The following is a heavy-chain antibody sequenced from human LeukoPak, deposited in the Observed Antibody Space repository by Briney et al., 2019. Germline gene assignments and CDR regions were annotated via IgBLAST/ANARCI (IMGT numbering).Heavy chain of an antibody. J-gene: IGHJ6*02. V-gene: IGHV3-23*01. CDR1: GFTFSSYA. Sequence: GSLRLSCAASGFTFSSYAMSWVRQAPGKGLEWVSAISGSGGSTYYADSVKGRFTISRDNSKNTLYLQMNSLRAEDTAVYYCAKEIKAATWGTANYYGMDVWGQGTTVTVSS. CDR3: AKEIKAATWGTANYYGMDV. CDR2: ISGSGGST. D-gene: IGHD3-16*01.